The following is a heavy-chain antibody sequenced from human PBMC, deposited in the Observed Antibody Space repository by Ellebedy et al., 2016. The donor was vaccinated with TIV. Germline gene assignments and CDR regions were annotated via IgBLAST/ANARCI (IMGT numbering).Heavy chain of an antibody. D-gene: IGHD3-3*01. V-gene: IGHV3-7*01. Sequence: GESLKISCAAWGFSFSNFWMSWVRQAPGKGLEWVAHINTDGSETYYVDSVKGRITISSENAKNALFLQMDGLRVDDSAVYYCVGFGVFNLWGQGAPVTVSS. J-gene: IGHJ5*02. CDR1: GFSFSNFW. CDR3: VGFGVFNL. CDR2: INTDGSET.